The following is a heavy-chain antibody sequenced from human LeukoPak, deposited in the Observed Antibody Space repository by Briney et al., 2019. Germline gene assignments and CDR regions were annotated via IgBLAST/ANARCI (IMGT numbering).Heavy chain of an antibody. CDR1: GFPFIEYS. Sequence: GGSLRLSCTASGFPFIEYSMNWVRQAPGKGLEWISYIGIDSGNTKYADSVRGRFTISADKAKNSLYLQMNSLRVEDTTVYYCARDHNYAFDNWGQGTLVSVAS. CDR2: IGIDSGNT. J-gene: IGHJ4*02. CDR3: ARDHNYAFDN. D-gene: IGHD1-1*01. V-gene: IGHV3-48*01.